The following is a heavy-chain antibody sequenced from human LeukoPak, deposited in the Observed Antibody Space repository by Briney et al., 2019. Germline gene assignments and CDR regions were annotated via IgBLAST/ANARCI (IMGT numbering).Heavy chain of an antibody. D-gene: IGHD6-13*01. V-gene: IGHV1-2*02. J-gene: IGHJ4*02. CDR1: GYTFTSYD. CDR3: ARVAAAGTGVNEIDY. Sequence: ASVKVSCKASGYTFTSYDINWVRQAPGQGLEWMGWINPNSGGTNYAQKFQGRVTMTRDTSISTAYMELSRLRSDDTAVYYCARVAAAGTGVNEIDYWGQGTLVTVSS. CDR2: INPNSGGT.